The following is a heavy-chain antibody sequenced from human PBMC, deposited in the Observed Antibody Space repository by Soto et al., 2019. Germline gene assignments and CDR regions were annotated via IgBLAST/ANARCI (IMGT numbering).Heavy chain of an antibody. V-gene: IGHV4-4*07. Sequence: QVQLQESGPGLVKPSETLPLTCNVSGGSISKFYWAWIRKTAGNGLEWMGRVYATGTTDYNPSLRSRVAMSVDISKKTFSLRLRSVTGADSGVYYCVRDGSKSLRDWFDPWGQGILVTVSS. CDR1: GGSISKFY. CDR3: VRDGSKSLRDWFDP. J-gene: IGHJ5*02. CDR2: VYATGTT.